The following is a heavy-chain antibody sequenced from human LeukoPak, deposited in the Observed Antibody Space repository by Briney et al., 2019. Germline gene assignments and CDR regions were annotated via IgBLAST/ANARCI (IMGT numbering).Heavy chain of an antibody. D-gene: IGHD3-10*01. J-gene: IGHJ6*02. CDR2: INHSGST. V-gene: IGHV4-34*01. CDR1: GGSFSGYY. Sequence: SETLSLTCAVYGGSFSGYYWSWIRQPPGKGLEWIGEINHSGSTNYNPSLKSRVTISVDTSKNQFSLKLSSVTAADTAVYYYARGGTMGRSYYYYGMDVWGQGTTVTVSS. CDR3: ARGGTMGRSYYYYGMDV.